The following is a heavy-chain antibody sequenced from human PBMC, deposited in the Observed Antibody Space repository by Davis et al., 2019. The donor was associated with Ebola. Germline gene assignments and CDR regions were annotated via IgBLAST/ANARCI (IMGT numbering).Heavy chain of an antibody. D-gene: IGHD6-19*01. CDR1: GFTFSSYW. CDR2: IKLDGTEK. CDR3: AREGSSGWYVDDYYYYGMDV. V-gene: IGHV3-7*01. Sequence: GESLKISCAASGFTFSSYWMSWVRQAPGKGLEWVANIKLDGTEKYYVDSVKGRFTISRDNAKNSLYLQMNSLRAEDTAVYYCAREGSSGWYVDDYYYYGMDVWGKGTTVTVSS. J-gene: IGHJ6*04.